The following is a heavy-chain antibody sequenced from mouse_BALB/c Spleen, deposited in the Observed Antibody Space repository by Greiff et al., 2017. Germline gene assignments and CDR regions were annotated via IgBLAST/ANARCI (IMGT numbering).Heavy chain of an antibody. CDR1: GFSLTGYG. J-gene: IGHJ4*01. D-gene: IGHD2-14*01. CDR3: AREAYYRLYYYAMDY. Sequence: QVQLKESGPGLVAPSQSLSITCTVSGFSLTGYGVNWVRQPPGKGLEWLGMIWGDGSTDYNSALKSRLSISKDNSKSQVFLKMNSLQTDDTARYYCAREAYYRLYYYAMDYWGQGTSVTVSS. V-gene: IGHV2-6-7*01. CDR2: IWGDGST.